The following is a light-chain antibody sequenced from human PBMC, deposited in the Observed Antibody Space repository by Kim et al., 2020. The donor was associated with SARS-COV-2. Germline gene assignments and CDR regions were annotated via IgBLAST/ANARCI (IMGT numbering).Light chain of an antibody. V-gene: IGLV3-19*01. CDR1: SLRSYY. CDR2: GKN. J-gene: IGLJ2*01. CDR3: NSRDSSGNHVV. Sequence: AWGQTGRITCQGDSLRSYYASWYQQKPGQAPVLVIYGKNNRPSGIPDRFSGSSSGNTASLTITGAQAEDEADYYCNSRDSSGNHVVFGGGTKLTVL.